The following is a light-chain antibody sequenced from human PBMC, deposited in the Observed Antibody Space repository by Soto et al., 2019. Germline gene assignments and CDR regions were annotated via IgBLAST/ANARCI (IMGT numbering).Light chain of an antibody. CDR1: HDINDY. J-gene: IGKJ2*01. Sequence: EIHMTQSPSSLSASLGDRVTITCQASHDINDYSNRYQQKPGKAPRLLIYGATFLEVGVPSRFSGSGSDTHFTLTIRSLQPEDIATDYRQQYDSLPYTFGQGTRLEIK. V-gene: IGKV1-33*01. CDR3: QQYDSLPYT. CDR2: GAT.